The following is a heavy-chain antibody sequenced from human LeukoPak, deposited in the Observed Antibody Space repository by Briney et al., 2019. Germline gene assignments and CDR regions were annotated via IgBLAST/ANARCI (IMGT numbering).Heavy chain of an antibody. J-gene: IGHJ6*03. CDR3: ARISSVWMKDYYYYLDV. CDR2: LYYSGST. Sequence: NTSETLSLTCTVAGGSISSSTYYWGWIRQPPGKGLEWIGSLYYSGSTYNNPSLQSRVTISIDTSKNQFSLKLTSVTAADTAVYYCARISSVWMKDYYYYLDVWGKGTTVAVSS. D-gene: IGHD3-16*02. V-gene: IGHV4-39*07. CDR1: GGSISSSTYY.